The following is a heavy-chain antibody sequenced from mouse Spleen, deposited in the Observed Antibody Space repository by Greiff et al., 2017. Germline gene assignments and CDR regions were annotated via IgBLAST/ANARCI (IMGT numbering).Heavy chain of an antibody. J-gene: IGHJ4*01. V-gene: IGHV5-6*01. CDR1: GFTFSSYG. CDR3: ARHRGIYYDYDVRGYYAMDY. Sequence: EVKVVESGGDLVKPGGSLKLSCAASGFTFSSYGMSWVRQTPDKRLEWVATISSGGSYTYYPDSVKGRFTIARDNAKNTLYLQMSSLKSEDTAMYYCARHRGIYYDYDVRGYYAMDYWGQGTSVTVSS. CDR2: ISSGGSYT. D-gene: IGHD2-4*01.